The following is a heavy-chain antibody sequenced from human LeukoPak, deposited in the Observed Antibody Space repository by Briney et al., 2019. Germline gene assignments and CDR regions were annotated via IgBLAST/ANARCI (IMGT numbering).Heavy chain of an antibody. CDR1: GFTFTDYW. J-gene: IGHJ4*02. Sequence: GGSLRLSCAVSGFTFTDYWMNWVRQAPGKGLEWVSSISSSSSYIYYADSVKGRFTISRDNAKNSLYLEMNSLRAEDTAVYYCARLSRAAAGRWGQGTLVTVSS. CDR2: ISSSSSYI. V-gene: IGHV3-21*01. D-gene: IGHD6-13*01. CDR3: ARLSRAAAGR.